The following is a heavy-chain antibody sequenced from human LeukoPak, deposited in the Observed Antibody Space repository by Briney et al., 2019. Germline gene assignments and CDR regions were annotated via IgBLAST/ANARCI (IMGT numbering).Heavy chain of an antibody. CDR1: GFTVSSNY. CDR3: ARAPLPPIIGGPTVYFDY. D-gene: IGHD3-3*01. J-gene: IGHJ4*02. CDR2: IYSGGST. Sequence: GGSLRLSCTASGFTVSSNYMSWVRQAPGKGLEWVSVIYSGGSTSSADSVKGRFPISRDNSKNTLFLQMNSLRAEDTAVYYCARAPLPPIIGGPTVYFDYWGQGTLVTVSS. V-gene: IGHV3-53*01.